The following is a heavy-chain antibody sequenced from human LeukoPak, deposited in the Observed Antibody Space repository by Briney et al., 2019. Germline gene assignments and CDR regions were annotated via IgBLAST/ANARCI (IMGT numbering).Heavy chain of an antibody. CDR1: GYTFTSYD. CDR2: MNPNSGNT. CDR3: ARGFYYGSGSLRPFYYCYYYYMDV. D-gene: IGHD3-10*01. Sequence: ASVKVSCKASGYTFTSYDINWVRQATGQGLGWMGWMNPNSGNTGYAQKFQGRVTMTRNTSISTAYMELRSLRSEDTAVYYCARGFYYGSGSLRPFYYCYYYYMDVWGKGTTVTVSS. J-gene: IGHJ6*03. V-gene: IGHV1-8*01.